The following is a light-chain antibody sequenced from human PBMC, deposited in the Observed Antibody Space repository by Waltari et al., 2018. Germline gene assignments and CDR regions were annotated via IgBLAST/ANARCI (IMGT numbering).Light chain of an antibody. CDR1: QSVTTY. V-gene: IGKV3-11*01. J-gene: IGKJ1*01. CDR3: HQRSSWPWT. Sequence: EIVLTQSTATLSLSPGERATLSCRASQSVTTYLDWHQQKPGQAPRVLIYDASTRATGIPGRFSGSGSGTDFTLTISSLEPEDFAVYYCHQRSSWPWTFGQGTKVEI. CDR2: DAS.